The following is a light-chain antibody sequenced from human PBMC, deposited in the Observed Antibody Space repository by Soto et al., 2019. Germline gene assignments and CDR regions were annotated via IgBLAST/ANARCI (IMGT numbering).Light chain of an antibody. CDR1: SSDVGGWNY. CDR3: CSYGGYYSWV. J-gene: IGLJ3*02. V-gene: IGLV2-11*01. Sequence: QSALTQPRSVSGSPGQSVTISCTGTSSDVGGWNYVSWYQQHPGKAPQLMIYHVGERPSGVPDRFSGYKSGNTASLTISGVQPEDAADYYCCSYGGYYSWVFGGGTKVTVL. CDR2: HVG.